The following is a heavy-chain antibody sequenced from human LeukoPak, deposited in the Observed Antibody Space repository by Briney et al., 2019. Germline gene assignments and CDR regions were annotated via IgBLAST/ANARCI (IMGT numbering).Heavy chain of an antibody. CDR3: AKSPRTLSPYVWGSYRYDAFDI. V-gene: IGHV3-23*01. CDR1: GFTFSSYA. CDR2: ISGSGGST. D-gene: IGHD3-16*02. J-gene: IGHJ3*02. Sequence: GGSLRLSCAASGFTFSSYAMSWVRQAPGKGLEWVSAISGSGGSTYYADSVKGRFTISRDNSKNTLYLQMNNLRAEDTAVYYCAKSPRTLSPYVWGSYRYDAFDIWGQGTMVTVSS.